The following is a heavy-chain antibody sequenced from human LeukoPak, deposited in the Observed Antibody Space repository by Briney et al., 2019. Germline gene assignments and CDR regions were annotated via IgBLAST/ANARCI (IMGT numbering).Heavy chain of an antibody. J-gene: IGHJ4*02. CDR3: ARDQDYYDSGGYSDY. CDR1: GFSFSNYW. V-gene: IGHV3-30-3*01. D-gene: IGHD3-22*01. Sequence: GGSLRLSCAASGFSFSNYWMHWVRQAPDKGLDRVAEISSDGNKEFYADSVKGRFIISRDNSKNTVFLQMNSLRGEDTAVYYCARDQDYYDSGGYSDYWGQGTLVTVSS. CDR2: ISSDGNKE.